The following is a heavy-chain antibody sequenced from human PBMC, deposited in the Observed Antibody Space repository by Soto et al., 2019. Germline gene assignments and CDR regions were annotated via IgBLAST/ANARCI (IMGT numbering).Heavy chain of an antibody. CDR2: IDPSDSYI. CDR1: EYSFTTHY. CDR3: ARQGSYWFDP. J-gene: IGHJ5*02. V-gene: IGHV5-10-1*01. D-gene: IGHD2-15*01. Sequence: GESLKISCKESEYSFTTHYINWVRQMPGKGLEWMGRIDPSDSYINYSPSFQGHVTFSVDKSITTAYLQWNSLKASDTAMYYCARQGSYWFDPWGQGTLVTVSS.